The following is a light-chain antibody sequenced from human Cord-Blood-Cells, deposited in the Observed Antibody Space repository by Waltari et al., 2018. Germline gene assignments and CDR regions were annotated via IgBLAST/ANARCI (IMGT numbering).Light chain of an antibody. V-gene: IGLV2-23*02. Sequence: QSALTQPASVSGSPGQSITISCTGTSSDVGSYNLVSWHQQHPGKAPKLRIYEVSSRASGVSKRFSGSKTGDTASLTISGLHAEDEADYYCCSYAGSSTLVFGGGTKLTVL. CDR2: EVS. CDR1: SSDVGSYNL. CDR3: CSYAGSSTLV. J-gene: IGLJ3*02.